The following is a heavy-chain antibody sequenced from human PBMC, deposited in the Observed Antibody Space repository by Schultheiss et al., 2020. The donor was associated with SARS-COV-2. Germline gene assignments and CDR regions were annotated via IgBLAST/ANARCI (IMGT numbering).Heavy chain of an antibody. CDR2: IYYSGST. D-gene: IGHD4-17*01. CDR3: ARHELNDYGDYEGWFDP. J-gene: IGHJ5*02. V-gene: IGHV4-39*01. Sequence: SETLSLTCTVSGGSISSGGYYWSWIRQHPGKGLEWIGYIYYSGSTYYNPSLKSRVTISVDTSKNQFSLKLSSVTAADTAVYYCARHELNDYGDYEGWFDPWGQGTLVTVSS. CDR1: GGSISSGGYY.